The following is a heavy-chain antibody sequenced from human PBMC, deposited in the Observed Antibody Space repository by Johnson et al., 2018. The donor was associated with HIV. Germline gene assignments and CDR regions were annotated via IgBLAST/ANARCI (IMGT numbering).Heavy chain of an antibody. J-gene: IGHJ3*02. Sequence: HVQLVESGGGVVQPGRSLRLSCVASGFTFSSNLCIESASMHWVRQAPGKGLEWMAVISHDGSNRYYADSVKGRFTISRDNAKNSLYLRMNSLRAEDTAVYYCAREMAWEDAFDIWGQGTMVTVSS. CDR3: AREMAWEDAFDI. D-gene: IGHD5-24*01. CDR2: ISHDGSNR. CDR1: GFTFSSNLCIESAS. V-gene: IGHV3-30*04.